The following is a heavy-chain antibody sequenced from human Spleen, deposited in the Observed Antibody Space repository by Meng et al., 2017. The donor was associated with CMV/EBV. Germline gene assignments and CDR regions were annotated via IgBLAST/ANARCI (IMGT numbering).Heavy chain of an antibody. D-gene: IGHD2-2*01. CDR1: GYTFTKYW. CDR3: ARHGRYSQYCSSTSCYERYGMDV. CDR2: IYPDDSAT. Sequence: GGSLRLSCEGSGYTFTKYWIGWVRQMPGKGLEWIGIIYPDDSATKYSPSFQGQVTLSADKSINTAYLQWSSLKASDTAMYYCARHGRYSQYCSSTSCYERYGMDVWGQGTTVTVSS. J-gene: IGHJ6*02. V-gene: IGHV5-51*01.